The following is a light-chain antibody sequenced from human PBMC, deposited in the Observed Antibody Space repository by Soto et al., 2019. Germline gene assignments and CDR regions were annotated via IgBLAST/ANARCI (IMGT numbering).Light chain of an antibody. CDR3: QQYCSSPRT. Sequence: ESLVMQSAGSLSLSPGERATLSCRASQSVSSSYLAWYQQKPGQAPRLLIYGASSRATGIPDRFSGSGSGTDFTLTISRLEPEDFAVYYCQQYCSSPRTFGQGTNVDIK. CDR1: QSVSSSY. J-gene: IGKJ1*01. V-gene: IGKV3-20*01. CDR2: GAS.